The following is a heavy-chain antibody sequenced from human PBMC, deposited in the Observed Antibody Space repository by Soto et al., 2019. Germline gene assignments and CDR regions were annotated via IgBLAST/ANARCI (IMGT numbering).Heavy chain of an antibody. Sequence: GXSVKVSCKASGYTFRGYSITWVRQAPGQGLEWMGRISGYNGNTNYARTLRGRLTLTTDTSTSTAYMELRSLTSDDTAVYYCARDVFCGGAPACPDMDVWGQGTTVTVSS. CDR2: ISGYNGNT. CDR1: GYTFRGYS. J-gene: IGHJ6*02. V-gene: IGHV1-18*04. D-gene: IGHD2-21*01. CDR3: ARDVFCGGAPACPDMDV.